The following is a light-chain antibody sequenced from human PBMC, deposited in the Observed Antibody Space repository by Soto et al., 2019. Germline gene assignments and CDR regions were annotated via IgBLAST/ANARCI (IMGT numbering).Light chain of an antibody. CDR1: QSVSSY. CDR2: DSS. J-gene: IGKJ1*01. CDR3: QQRSNWPWT. V-gene: IGKV3-11*01. Sequence: EILLTHAPSTLSFSPPQSPTLSCRASQSVSSYLVWYQQKPGKAPRLLIYDSSTRATGIPVRFSGRGSGTDFTLTISSLEPEDFAAYYCQQRSNWPWTFGQGTKVDIK.